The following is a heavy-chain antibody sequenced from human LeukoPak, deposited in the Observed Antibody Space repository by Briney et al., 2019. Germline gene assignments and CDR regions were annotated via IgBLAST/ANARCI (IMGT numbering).Heavy chain of an antibody. CDR3: ARDESSGSSGRACLY. CDR2: INPSGGST. CDR1: GYTFTSYY. D-gene: IGHD1-26*01. V-gene: IGHV1-46*04. J-gene: IGHJ4*02. Sequence: ASVKVSCKASGYTFTSYYIHWVRQAPGQGLEWMGIINPSGGSTSYAQKLQGRVTMTRDTPTSTVYMELSSLRSEDTAVYYCARDESSGSSGRACLYWGQGTLVTVSS.